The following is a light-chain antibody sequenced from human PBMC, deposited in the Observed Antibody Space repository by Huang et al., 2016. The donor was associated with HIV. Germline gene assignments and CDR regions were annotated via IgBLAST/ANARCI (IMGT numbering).Light chain of an antibody. CDR3: QKYNSAPYT. CDR1: QGAGNS. CDR2: AAS. V-gene: IGKV1-27*01. J-gene: IGKJ2*01. Sequence: DIQMTQSPSSLSTSAGDRVTITCRASQGAGNSLAWYQQKPGKVPKLLIYAASTFRSGVPSRFSGSGSGTEFTLTISGLQPEDVATYYCQKYNSAPYTFGQGTRLDIK.